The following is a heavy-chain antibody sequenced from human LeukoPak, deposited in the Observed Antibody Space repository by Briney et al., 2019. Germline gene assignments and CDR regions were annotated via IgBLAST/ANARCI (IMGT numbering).Heavy chain of an antibody. CDR2: IYYSGST. V-gene: IGHV4-61*01. CDR3: ARGTRGYSYGYVAY. D-gene: IGHD5-18*01. CDR1: GGSLSSGSYY. Sequence: SETLSLICTVSGGSLSSGSYYWSWIRQPPGRGLEWIGYIYYSGSTNYNPSLKSRVTISVDTSKNQFSLKLSSVTAADTAVYYCARGTRGYSYGYVAYWGQGTLVTVPS. J-gene: IGHJ4*02.